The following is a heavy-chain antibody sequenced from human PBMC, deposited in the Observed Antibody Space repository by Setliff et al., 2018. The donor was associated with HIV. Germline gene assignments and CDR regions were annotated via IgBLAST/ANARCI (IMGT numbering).Heavy chain of an antibody. Sequence: LRLSCAASGFTFSSYAMSWVRQAPGKGLEWVSAISGSGGSTYYADSVKGRFTISRDNSKNTLYLQMNSLRAEDTAVYYCAKEPTYDSSGYYHHWGQGTLVTVSS. CDR1: GFTFSSYA. CDR3: AKEPTYDSSGYYHH. V-gene: IGHV3-23*01. J-gene: IGHJ5*02. D-gene: IGHD3-22*01. CDR2: ISGSGGST.